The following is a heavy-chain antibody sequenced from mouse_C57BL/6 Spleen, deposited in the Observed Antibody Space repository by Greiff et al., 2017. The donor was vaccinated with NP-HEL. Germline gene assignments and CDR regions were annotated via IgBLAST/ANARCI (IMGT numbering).Heavy chain of an antibody. CDR1: GYTFTSYW. CDR3: ARGTTVVARENYAMDY. Sequence: VQLQQSGAELVRPGSSVKLSCKASGYTFTSYWMHWVKQRPIQGLEWIGNIDPSDSETHYNQKFKDKATLTVDKSSSTAYMQLSSLTSEDSAVYYCARGTTVVARENYAMDYWGQGTSVTVSS. J-gene: IGHJ4*01. D-gene: IGHD1-1*01. V-gene: IGHV1-52*01. CDR2: IDPSDSET.